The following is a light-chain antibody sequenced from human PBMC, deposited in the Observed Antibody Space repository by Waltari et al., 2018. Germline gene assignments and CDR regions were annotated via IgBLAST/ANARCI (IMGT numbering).Light chain of an antibody. CDR2: GAS. Sequence: EIVLTQSPGTLSLSPGERATLPCRASQSLTKKYLAWYQQKPGQAPRLLIYGASSRAAGVPDRFSGSGSGTDFTLTIDRLEPEDFAVYYCQQYGSSVLYTFGQGTNLEI. CDR3: QQYGSSVLYT. J-gene: IGKJ2*01. V-gene: IGKV3-20*01. CDR1: QSLTKKY.